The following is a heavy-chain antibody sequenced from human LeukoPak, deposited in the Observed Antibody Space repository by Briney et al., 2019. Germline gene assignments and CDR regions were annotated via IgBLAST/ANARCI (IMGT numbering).Heavy chain of an antibody. CDR1: GDSVSRSDSY. Sequence: PSETLSLTCSVSGDSVSRSDSYWDWIRQPPGKGLEWIGAIYYSGRTYYSPSLKSRVTMSVDPSNNQFSLTLRPVTAADTAVYYCARRRYYDGSGYLGWGQGTLLSVSS. V-gene: IGHV4-39*01. J-gene: IGHJ1*01. CDR3: ARRRYYDGSGYLG. D-gene: IGHD3-22*01. CDR2: IYYSGRT.